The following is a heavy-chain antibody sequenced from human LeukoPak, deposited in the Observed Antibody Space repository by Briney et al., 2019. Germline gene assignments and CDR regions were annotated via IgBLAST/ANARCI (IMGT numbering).Heavy chain of an antibody. J-gene: IGHJ3*02. CDR2: TRNKANSYTI. D-gene: IGHD6-19*01. CDR3: ARGGFSSGWRALDI. Sequence: GGSLRLSCAASGFIFSDHYMDWVRQAPGKGLEWVARTRNKANSYTIEYAASVKGRFTISRDDSQNSLYLQMNSLNTDDTAEYYCARGGFSSGWRALDIWGQGTLVTVSS. V-gene: IGHV3-72*01. CDR1: GFIFSDHY.